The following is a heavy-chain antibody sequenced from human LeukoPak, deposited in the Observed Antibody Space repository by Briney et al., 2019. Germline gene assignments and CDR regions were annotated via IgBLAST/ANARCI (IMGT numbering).Heavy chain of an antibody. CDR3: AVSNWMDP. CDR2: ISGSGTTI. CDR1: GFTFSSYS. Sequence: GGSLRLSCAASGFTFSSYSMNWVRQAPGKGLEWVSYISGSGTTIYYADSVKGRFTISRDNAKNSLYLQMDSLTVEDTAVYYCAVSNWMDPWGQGTLVTVSS. V-gene: IGHV3-48*04. J-gene: IGHJ5*02.